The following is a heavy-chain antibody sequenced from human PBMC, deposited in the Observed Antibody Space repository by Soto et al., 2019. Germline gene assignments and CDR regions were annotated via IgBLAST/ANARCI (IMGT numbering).Heavy chain of an antibody. V-gene: IGHV4-39*01. Sequence: QLQLQESGPGLVKPSETLSLTCTVSGGSISSSSYYWGWIRQPPGKGLEWIGSIYYSGNTNYNPSPKSRVTISADTSKNPFSLKLSSVTAAATAVYYCARGGSGSYSNAFDIWGQGTMVTVSS. D-gene: IGHD3-10*01. J-gene: IGHJ3*02. CDR3: ARGGSGSYSNAFDI. CDR1: GGSISSSSYY. CDR2: IYYSGNT.